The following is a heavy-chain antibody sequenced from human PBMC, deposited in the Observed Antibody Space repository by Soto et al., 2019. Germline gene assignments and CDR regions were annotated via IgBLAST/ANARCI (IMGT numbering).Heavy chain of an antibody. V-gene: IGHV3-53*02. CDR2: IYSDGTT. CDR1: GFTVSSNY. J-gene: IGHJ4*02. D-gene: IGHD6-6*01. CDR3: AILSN. Sequence: EVQLVETGGGLIQPGGSLRLSCAASGFTVSSNYMNWVRQAPGKGLEWVSIIYSDGTTSYADSVKGRCTISRDNFKNTLHLQMNSLRAEDTAVYYCAILSNWGQGTLVTVSS.